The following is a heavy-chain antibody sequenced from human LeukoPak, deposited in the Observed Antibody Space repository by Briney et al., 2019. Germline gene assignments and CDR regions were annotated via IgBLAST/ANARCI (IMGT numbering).Heavy chain of an antibody. CDR2: IYSGGST. Sequence: GGSLRLSCAASGFTVSSNYMSWVRQAPGKGLEWVSVIYSGGSTYYADSVKGRLTISRDNSKNTLYLQMNSLRAEDTAVYYCARGPSDFYFDYWGQGTLVTVSS. D-gene: IGHD2-21*02. J-gene: IGHJ4*02. CDR1: GFTVSSNY. V-gene: IGHV3-66*01. CDR3: ARGPSDFYFDY.